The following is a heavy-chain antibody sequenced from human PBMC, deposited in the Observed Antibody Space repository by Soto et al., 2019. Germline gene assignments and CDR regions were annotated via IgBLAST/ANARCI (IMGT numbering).Heavy chain of an antibody. CDR1: GFNFGVFW. J-gene: IGHJ5*02. Sequence: GGSLRLSCAASGFNFGVFWMGWVRQAPGKGLEWVADINQDGSEKYYVDSVKGRFTISRDNAKTSLNLQMYSLTAEDTAVYNCARASSPDQTAAGVGTSWGQGALVTVSS. CDR3: ARASSPDQTAAGVGTS. CDR2: INQDGSEK. D-gene: IGHD6-13*01. V-gene: IGHV3-7*01.